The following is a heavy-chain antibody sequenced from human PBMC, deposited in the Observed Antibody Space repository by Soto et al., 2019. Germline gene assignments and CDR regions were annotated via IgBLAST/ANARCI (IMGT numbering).Heavy chain of an antibody. J-gene: IGHJ6*02. Sequence: SVKVSCKASGGTFSSYAISWVRQAPGQGLEWMGGIIPIFGTANYAQKFQGRVTITADESTSTAYKELSSLRSEDTAVYYCARVKSGSYYYYYGMDVWGQGTTVTVSS. V-gene: IGHV1-69*13. CDR2: IIPIFGTA. CDR1: GGTFSSYA. D-gene: IGHD1-26*01. CDR3: ARVKSGSYYYYYGMDV.